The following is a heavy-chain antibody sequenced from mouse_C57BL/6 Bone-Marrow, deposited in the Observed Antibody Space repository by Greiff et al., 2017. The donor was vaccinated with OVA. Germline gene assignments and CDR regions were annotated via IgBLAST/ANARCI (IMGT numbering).Heavy chain of an antibody. CDR2: IYPGDGDT. CDR3: ARSVYYVSSERYFNV. J-gene: IGHJ1*03. Sequence: QVQLQQSGPELVKPGASVKISCKASGYAFSSSWMNWVKQRPGKGLEWIGRIYPGDGDTKYNGKFKGKATLTAAKSSSTAYIQRSSLTSEGSVVYFGARSVYYVSSERYFNVCGTGTTVTVSS. D-gene: IGHD1-1*01. CDR1: GYAFSSSW. V-gene: IGHV1-82*01.